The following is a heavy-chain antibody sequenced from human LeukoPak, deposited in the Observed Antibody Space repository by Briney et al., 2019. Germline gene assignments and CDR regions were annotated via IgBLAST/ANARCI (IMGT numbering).Heavy chain of an antibody. J-gene: IGHJ3*02. CDR3: ARDRYASI. D-gene: IGHD2-2*01. CDR1: GFTFSSYG. V-gene: IGHV3-30*03. Sequence: GGSLRLSCAASGFTFSSYGMHWVRQAPGKGLEWVAVISYDGSNKYYADSVKGRFTISRDNSKNTLYLQMNSLRVEDTAVYYCARDRYASIWGQGTMVTVSS. CDR2: ISYDGSNK.